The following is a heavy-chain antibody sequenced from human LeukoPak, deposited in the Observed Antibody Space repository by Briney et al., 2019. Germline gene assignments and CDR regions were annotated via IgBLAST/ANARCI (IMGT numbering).Heavy chain of an antibody. D-gene: IGHD5-18*01. CDR1: GGSISSSSYY. CDR3: ARCGYSYYFDY. V-gene: IGHV4-39*07. Sequence: SETLSLTCTVSGGSISSSSYYWGWIRQPPGKGLEWIGSIYYSGSTYYNPSLKSRVTISVDTSKNQFSLKLSSVTAADTAVYYCARCGYSYYFDYWGQGTLVTVSS. CDR2: IYYSGST. J-gene: IGHJ4*02.